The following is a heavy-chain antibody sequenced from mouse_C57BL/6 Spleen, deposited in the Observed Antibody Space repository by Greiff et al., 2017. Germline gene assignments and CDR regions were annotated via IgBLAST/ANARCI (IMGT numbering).Heavy chain of an antibody. CDR1: GYTFTDYE. D-gene: IGHD1-2*01. J-gene: IGHJ2*01. V-gene: IGHV1-15*01. CDR2: IDPETGGT. CDR3: TRKAVITKDFDY. Sequence: QVQLQQSGAELVRPGASVTLSCKASGYTFTDYEMHWVKQTPVHGLEWIGAIDPETGGTAYNQKFKGKAILTAAKSSSPAYMELRSLTSEDSAVYYCTRKAVITKDFDYWGQGTTLTVSS.